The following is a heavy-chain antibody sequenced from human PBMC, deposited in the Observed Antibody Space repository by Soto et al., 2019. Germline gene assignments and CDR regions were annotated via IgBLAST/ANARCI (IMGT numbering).Heavy chain of an antibody. J-gene: IGHJ4*02. CDR3: ARGPSKPYSYGYYFDY. V-gene: IGHV1-69*01. CDR1: GGTFSSYA. Sequence: QVQLVQSGAEVKKPGSSVKVSCKASGGTFSSYAISWVRQAPGQGLEWMGGIIPIFGTANYAQKFQGRVTITADESTNTAYMELSSLRSEDTAVYYCARGPSKPYSYGYYFDYWGQGTLVTVSS. D-gene: IGHD5-18*01. CDR2: IIPIFGTA.